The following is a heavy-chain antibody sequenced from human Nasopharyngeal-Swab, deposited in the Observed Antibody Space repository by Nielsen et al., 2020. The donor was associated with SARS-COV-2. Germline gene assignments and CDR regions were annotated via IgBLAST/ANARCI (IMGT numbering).Heavy chain of an antibody. CDR3: ARARRDIVVVVAAEIALDY. D-gene: IGHD2-15*01. CDR2: INHSGST. Sequence: GSLRLSCAVYGGSFSGYYWSLIRQPPGKGLEWIGEINHSGSTNYNPSLKSRVTISVDTSKNQLSLKLSSVTAADTAVYYCARARRDIVVVVAAEIALDYWGQGTLVTVSS. V-gene: IGHV4-34*01. J-gene: IGHJ4*02. CDR1: GGSFSGYY.